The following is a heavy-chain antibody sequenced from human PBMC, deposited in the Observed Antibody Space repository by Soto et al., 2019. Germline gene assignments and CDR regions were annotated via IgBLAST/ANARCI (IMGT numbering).Heavy chain of an antibody. D-gene: IGHD3-3*01. Sequence: VQLVESGGGLVKPGGSLRLSCAASGFTFSDYYMSWIRQAPGKGLEGVSYISSSGSTIYYADSVKGRFTISRDNAKNSLYLQMNSLRAEDTAVYYCARHHYDFWSGYSPNYYYYMDVWGKGTTVTVSS. CDR1: GFTFSDYY. CDR2: ISSSGSTI. CDR3: ARHHYDFWSGYSPNYYYYMDV. J-gene: IGHJ6*03. V-gene: IGHV3-11*01.